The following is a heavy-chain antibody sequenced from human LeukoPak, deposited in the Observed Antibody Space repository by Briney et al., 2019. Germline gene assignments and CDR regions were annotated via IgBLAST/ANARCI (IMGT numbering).Heavy chain of an antibody. V-gene: IGHV3-30*01. D-gene: IGHD3-3*02. CDR1: GFTLSSYA. Sequence: GGSLTLSCAASGFTLSSYAMHWVRQAPGKGLEWVAVISSDGNTKYYADSVKGRFTISRDNSKNTLYLQMNSLRAEDTAVYYCARVSIFGVVIPPDFWGQGTLVTVSS. J-gene: IGHJ4*02. CDR2: ISSDGNTK. CDR3: ARVSIFGVVIPPDF.